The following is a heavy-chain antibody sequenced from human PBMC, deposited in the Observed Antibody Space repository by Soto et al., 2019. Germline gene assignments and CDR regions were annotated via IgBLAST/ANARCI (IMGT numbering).Heavy chain of an antibody. D-gene: IGHD2-15*01. CDR2: IKQDGSEK. V-gene: IGHV3-7*03. J-gene: IGHJ4*02. CDR1: GFTFSSYW. Sequence: GGSLRLSCAASGFTFSSYWMTWVRQGPGKGLEWVANIKQDGSEKYYVDSVKGRFTISRDNAKNSLYLQMNSLRAEDTAVYYCARGCSGGSCYSIWFDYWGQGTQVTVSS. CDR3: ARGCSGGSCYSIWFDY.